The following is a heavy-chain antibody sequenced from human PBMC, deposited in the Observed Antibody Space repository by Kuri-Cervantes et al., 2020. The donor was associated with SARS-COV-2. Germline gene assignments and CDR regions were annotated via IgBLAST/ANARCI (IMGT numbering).Heavy chain of an antibody. Sequence: ESLKISCTVSGGSISSYYWSWIRQPAGKGLEWIGRIYTSGSTNYNPSLKSRVTISVDTSKNQFSLKLSSVTAADTAVYYCARDRRNSFDYWGQGTLVTVSS. CDR1: GGSISSYY. CDR3: ARDRRNSFDY. V-gene: IGHV4-4*07. CDR2: IYTSGST. J-gene: IGHJ4*02. D-gene: IGHD4-11*01.